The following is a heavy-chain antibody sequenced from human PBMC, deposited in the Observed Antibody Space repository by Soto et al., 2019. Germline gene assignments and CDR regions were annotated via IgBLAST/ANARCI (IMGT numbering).Heavy chain of an antibody. D-gene: IGHD6-6*01. J-gene: IGHJ4*02. CDR3: ARSRGEYSSSHIIDY. CDR2: IIPIFGTA. Sequence: ASVKVSCKASGGTFSSYAISWVRQAPGQGLEWMGGIIPIFGTANYAQKFQGRVTITADESTSTAYMELSSLRSEDTAVYYCARSRGEYSSSHIIDYWGQGTLVTVSS. V-gene: IGHV1-69*13. CDR1: GGTFSSYA.